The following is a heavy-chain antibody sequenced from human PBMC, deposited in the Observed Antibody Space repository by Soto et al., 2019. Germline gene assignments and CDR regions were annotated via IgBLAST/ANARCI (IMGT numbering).Heavy chain of an antibody. CDR1: GYPFSSCC. D-gene: IGHD4-17*01. CDR3: ARRRSAVTRYFDY. CDR2: ISAYSGNT. J-gene: IGHJ4*02. V-gene: IGHV1-18*01. Sequence: APAEVSSKASGYPFSSCCVSWVRQDPGQGLEWMGWISAYSGNTNYAQKFQGRVTLTTDTSTTTAYMELRSLRSDDTAVYYCARRRSAVTRYFDYWGQGTLVTVSS.